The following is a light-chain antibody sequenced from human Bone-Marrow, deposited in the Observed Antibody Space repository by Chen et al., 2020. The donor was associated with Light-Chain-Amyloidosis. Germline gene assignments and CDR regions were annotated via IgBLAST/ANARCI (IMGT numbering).Light chain of an antibody. CDR3: AAWDDSLSGYV. Sequence: QSVLTQPPSASGTPGQRVTISCSGSSSNIGSNYVYWYQQLPGAAPKLLVHRYNQRPSGVPDRFSGSRSATSASLAISGLRSEDKADYYCAAWDDSLSGYVFGTGTKVTVL. CDR1: SSNIGSNY. CDR2: RYN. V-gene: IGLV1-47*01. J-gene: IGLJ1*01.